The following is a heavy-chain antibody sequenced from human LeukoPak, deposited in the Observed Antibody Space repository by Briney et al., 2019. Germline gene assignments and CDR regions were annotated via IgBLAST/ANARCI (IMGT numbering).Heavy chain of an antibody. D-gene: IGHD6-13*01. Sequence: GGSLRLSCAASGFTFDDYAMHWVRQAPGKGLEWVSGISWNRGSISYADCVKGRFTISRDNDNNSLYLQMDSLRAEDMALYYCAKGASSIWQLEYYFYCWGQGTLVTVCS. CDR2: ISWNRGSI. CDR1: GFTFDDYA. CDR3: AKGASSIWQLEYYFYC. V-gene: IGHV3-9*03. J-gene: IGHJ4*02.